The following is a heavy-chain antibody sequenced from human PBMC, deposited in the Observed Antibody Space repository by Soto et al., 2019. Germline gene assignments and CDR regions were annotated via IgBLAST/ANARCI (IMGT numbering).Heavy chain of an antibody. V-gene: IGHV3-21*01. CDR1: GFTFSSYS. Sequence: GGSLRLSCAASGFTFSSYSMNWVRQAPGKGLEWVSSISSSSSYIYYADSVKGRFTISRDNAKNSLYLQMNSLRAEDTAVYYCARRYCSGGSCYSGAFDIWGQGTMVTVSS. CDR3: ARRYCSGGSCYSGAFDI. D-gene: IGHD2-15*01. J-gene: IGHJ3*02. CDR2: ISSSSSYI.